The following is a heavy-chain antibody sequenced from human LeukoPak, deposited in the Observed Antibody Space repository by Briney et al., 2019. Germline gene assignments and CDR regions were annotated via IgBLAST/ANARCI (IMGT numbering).Heavy chain of an antibody. J-gene: IGHJ4*02. CDR3: ARGRGNYYYFDY. V-gene: IGHV3-74*01. CDR2: INSDGSTT. CDR1: GFTFSGYW. D-gene: IGHD1-26*01. Sequence: GGSLRLSCAASGFTFSGYWMEWVRQAPGKGLVWVSHINSDGSTTNYADSVKGRFTISRDNAKKTLYLQMSSLRAEDTAVYYCARGRGNYYYFDYWGQGTLVTVSS.